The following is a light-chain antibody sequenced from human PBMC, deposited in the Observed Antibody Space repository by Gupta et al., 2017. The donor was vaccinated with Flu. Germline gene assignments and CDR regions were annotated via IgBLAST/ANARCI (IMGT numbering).Light chain of an antibody. CDR1: QSVTSTD. Sequence: ATRSCRASQSVTSTDLAWYQQKPDEAPRLLMYGASNRATGISDRFRGGGSGTDFTLNISRLEPEDFAVYYCQHYSFSSTMYTFGQGTKLEIK. J-gene: IGKJ2*01. V-gene: IGKV3-20*01. CDR3: QHYSFSSTMYT. CDR2: GAS.